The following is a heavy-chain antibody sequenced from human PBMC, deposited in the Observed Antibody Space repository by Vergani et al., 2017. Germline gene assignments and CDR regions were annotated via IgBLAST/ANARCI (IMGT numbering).Heavy chain of an antibody. Sequence: VQLVESGGGVVQPGRSLRLSCAASGFTFSSYGMHWVRQAPGKGLEWVSYISSSGTTIYYADSVKGRFTISRGNAKNSLYLQMNSLRAEDTAVYYCARDGETGAFDYWGQGTLVTVSS. CDR2: ISSSGTTI. D-gene: IGHD3-9*01. V-gene: IGHV3-48*04. CDR1: GFTFSSYG. J-gene: IGHJ4*02. CDR3: ARDGETGAFDY.